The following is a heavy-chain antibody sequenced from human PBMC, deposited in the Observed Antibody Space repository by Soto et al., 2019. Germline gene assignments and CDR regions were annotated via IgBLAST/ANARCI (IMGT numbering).Heavy chain of an antibody. D-gene: IGHD6-19*01. CDR1: GGYVSSYY. V-gene: IGHV4-59*02. CDR2: SGST. Sequence: QVQLQESGPGLVKPSETLSLTCTVSGGYVSSYYWSWIRQPPGKGLEWIGYSGSTNYNPSLKSRATRSVDTSKSQFSLNLSAVAAADTAVYYCARLSAGWLDPWGQGTQVTVAS. J-gene: IGHJ5*02. CDR3: ARLSAGWLDP.